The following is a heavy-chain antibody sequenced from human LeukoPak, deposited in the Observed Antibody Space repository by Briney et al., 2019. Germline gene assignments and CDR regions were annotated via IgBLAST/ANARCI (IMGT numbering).Heavy chain of an antibody. Sequence: GGSLGLSCAASGFAFSTYAMSWVRQAPGKGLEWVSTISGSGGSTYYADSVKGRFTISRDNSKYTLYLQMNSLRAEDTAVYYCAQDYYDGGGYYHPYGSWGQGTLVTVSS. J-gene: IGHJ5*02. CDR1: GFAFSTYA. CDR2: ISGSGGST. V-gene: IGHV3-23*01. D-gene: IGHD3-22*01. CDR3: AQDYYDGGGYYHPYGS.